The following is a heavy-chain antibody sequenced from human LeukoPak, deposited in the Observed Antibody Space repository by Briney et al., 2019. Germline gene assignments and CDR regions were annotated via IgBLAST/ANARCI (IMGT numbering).Heavy chain of an antibody. D-gene: IGHD5-24*01. CDR2: IYPGDSDT. CDR3: ARPRDGYNLYFDY. J-gene: IGHJ4*02. V-gene: IGHV5-51*01. CDR1: GYIFASYW. Sequence: GESLKISCKGSGYIFASYWIAWVRQMPGKGLECMGIIYPGDSDTRYSPSFQGQVTISADKSISIAYLQWSSLKASDTAMYYCARPRDGYNLYFDYWGQGTLVSVSS.